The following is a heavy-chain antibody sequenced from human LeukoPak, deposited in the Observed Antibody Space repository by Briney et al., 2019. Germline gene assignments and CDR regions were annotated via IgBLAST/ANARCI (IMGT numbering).Heavy chain of an antibody. CDR1: GGSISSGGYF. Sequence: SQTLSLTCAVSGGSISSGGYFWSWIRQPPGKGLEWIGYIYHSGSTYYNPSLKSRVTISVDRSKNQFSLKLSSVTAADTAVYYCARAYGSGRRIVWDYWGQGTLVTVSS. J-gene: IGHJ4*02. CDR3: ARAYGSGRRIVWDY. V-gene: IGHV4-30-2*01. CDR2: IYHSGST. D-gene: IGHD3-10*01.